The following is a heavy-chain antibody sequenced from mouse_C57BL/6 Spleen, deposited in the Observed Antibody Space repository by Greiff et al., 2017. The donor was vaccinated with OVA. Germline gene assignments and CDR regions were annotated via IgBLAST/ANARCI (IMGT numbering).Heavy chain of an antibody. D-gene: IGHD6-1*01. CDR3: ARFTNRYYFDY. Sequence: EVKLQESGGGLVKPGGSLKLSCAASGFTFSSYAMSWVRQTPEKRLEWVATISDGGSYTYYPDNVKGRFTISRDNAKNNLYLQMSHLKSEDTAMYYCARFTNRYYFDYWGQGTTLTVSS. CDR2: ISDGGSYT. J-gene: IGHJ2*01. CDR1: GFTFSSYA. V-gene: IGHV5-4*03.